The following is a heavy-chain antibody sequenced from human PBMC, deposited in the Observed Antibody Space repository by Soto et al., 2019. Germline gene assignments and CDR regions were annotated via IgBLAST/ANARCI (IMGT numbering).Heavy chain of an antibody. CDR3: ARGSPFCTSTSCYDQFDY. Sequence: SETLSLTCAVYGGSFSGYYWSWIRQPPGKGLEWIGEISHSGSSTYNPSLKSRVTISVDTSKNQFSLKLSSVTAADTAVYYCARGSPFCTSTSCYDQFDYWGQGTLVTVAS. V-gene: IGHV4-34*01. D-gene: IGHD2-2*01. J-gene: IGHJ4*02. CDR1: GGSFSGYY. CDR2: ISHSGSS.